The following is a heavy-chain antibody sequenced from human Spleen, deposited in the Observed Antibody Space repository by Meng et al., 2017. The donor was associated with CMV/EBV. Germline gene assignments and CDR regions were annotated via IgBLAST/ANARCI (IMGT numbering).Heavy chain of an antibody. V-gene: IGHV1-2*02. CDR2: IHPHRGDT. J-gene: IGHJ4*02. D-gene: IGHD7-27*01. Sequence: ASVKVSCKASGYTFSSYYMDWVRQAPGQGLEWMGWIHPHRGDTNYAQQFQGRVTLTRDTSINTGYMELTRLTSDDTAVYYCARDNNWGPDYWGQGTLVTVSS. CDR3: ARDNNWGPDY. CDR1: GYTFSSYY.